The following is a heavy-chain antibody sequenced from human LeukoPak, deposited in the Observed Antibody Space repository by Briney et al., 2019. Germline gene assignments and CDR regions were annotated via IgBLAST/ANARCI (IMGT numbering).Heavy chain of an antibody. D-gene: IGHD3-10*01. J-gene: IGHJ3*02. CDR3: ARENGDDAFDI. Sequence: PGGSLRLSCAASGFTFNNYGMHWVRQAPGRGLEWVAVISYDGSNKYYADSVKGRFTISRDNSKNTLYLQMNSLRAEDTAVYYCARENGDDAFDIWGQGTMVTVSS. CDR1: GFTFNNYG. V-gene: IGHV3-30*03. CDR2: ISYDGSNK.